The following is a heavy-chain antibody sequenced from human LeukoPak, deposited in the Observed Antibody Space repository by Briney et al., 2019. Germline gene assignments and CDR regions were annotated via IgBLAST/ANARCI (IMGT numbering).Heavy chain of an antibody. CDR2: INHSGST. CDR1: GGSFSGYY. Sequence: PSETLSLTCAVYGGSFSGYYWSWIRQPPGKGLEWIGEINHSGSTNYNPSLKSRVTISVDTSKNQFSLKLSSVTAADTAVYYCARGKWSSGWHFDYWGQGTLVTVSS. CDR3: ARGKWSSGWHFDY. D-gene: IGHD6-19*01. J-gene: IGHJ4*02. V-gene: IGHV4-34*01.